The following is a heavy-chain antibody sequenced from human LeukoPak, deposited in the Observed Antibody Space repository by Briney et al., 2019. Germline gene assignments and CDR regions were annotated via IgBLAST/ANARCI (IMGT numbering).Heavy chain of an antibody. CDR2: IYPGDSDT. CDR3: ARHVGDILTGYSPAFDY. Sequence: GESLKISCKGSGYSFTSYWIGWVRQMPGKGLEWMGIIYPGDSDTRYSPSFQGQVTISADKSISTAYLQWSSLKASDTAMYYCARHVGDILTGYSPAFDYWGQGTLVTVSS. V-gene: IGHV5-51*01. D-gene: IGHD3-9*01. CDR1: GYSFTSYW. J-gene: IGHJ4*02.